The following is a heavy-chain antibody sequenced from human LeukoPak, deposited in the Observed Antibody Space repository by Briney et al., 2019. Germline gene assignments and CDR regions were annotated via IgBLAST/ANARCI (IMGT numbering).Heavy chain of an antibody. V-gene: IGHV4-59*01. Sequence: SETLSLTCTVSGGSISSYYWSWIRQPPGKGLEWIGYIYYSGSTNYTPSLKSRVTISVDTSKNQFSLKLSSVTAADTAVYYCARAYYYGSGSYYNTNWFDPWGQGTLVTVSS. CDR3: ARAYYYGSGSYYNTNWFDP. CDR1: GGSISSYY. J-gene: IGHJ5*02. CDR2: IYYSGST. D-gene: IGHD3-10*01.